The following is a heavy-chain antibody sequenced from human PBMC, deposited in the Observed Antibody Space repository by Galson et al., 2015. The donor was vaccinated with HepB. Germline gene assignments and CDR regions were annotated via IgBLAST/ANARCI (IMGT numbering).Heavy chain of an antibody. Sequence: SLRLSCAASGFTFITYAMSWVRQAPGRGLEWVSGISASAGRTYYADSVKGRFTISRDNSKNTVYLEMNSLRVEDTAEYYCAKDGGDCSDGECYYFGCWGQGILVTVSS. CDR1: GFTFITYA. V-gene: IGHV3-23*01. J-gene: IGHJ4*02. D-gene: IGHD2-15*01. CDR3: AKDGGDCSDGECYYFGC. CDR2: ISASAGRT.